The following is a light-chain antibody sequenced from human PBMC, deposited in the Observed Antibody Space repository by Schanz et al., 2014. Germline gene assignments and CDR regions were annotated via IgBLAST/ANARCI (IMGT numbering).Light chain of an antibody. V-gene: IGLV2-14*02. CDR3: SSYAGSNNFR. CDR2: EGS. J-gene: IGLJ2*01. CDR1: TRDVANHNI. Sequence: QSALAQPASVSGSPGQSITISCTGTTRDVANHNIVSWYQQHPGKAPKLMIYEGSKRPSGVSNRFSGSKSGNTASLTISGLQAEDEADYYCSSYAGSNNFRFGGGTKLTVL.